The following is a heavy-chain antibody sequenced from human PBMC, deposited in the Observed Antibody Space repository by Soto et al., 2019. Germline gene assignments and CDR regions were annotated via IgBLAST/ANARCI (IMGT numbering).Heavy chain of an antibody. Sequence: ASVKVSCKASGGTFSSYAISWVRQAPGQGLEWMGGIIPIFGTANYAQKFQGRVTITADESTSTAYMELSSLRSEDTAVYYCARSYYGSGSYPPGYYYYYGMDVWGQGTTVTVSS. D-gene: IGHD3-10*01. CDR2: IIPIFGTA. CDR3: ARSYYGSGSYPPGYYYYYGMDV. V-gene: IGHV1-69*13. CDR1: GGTFSSYA. J-gene: IGHJ6*02.